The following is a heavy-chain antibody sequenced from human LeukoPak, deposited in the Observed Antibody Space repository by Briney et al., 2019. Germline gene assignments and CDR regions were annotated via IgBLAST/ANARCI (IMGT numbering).Heavy chain of an antibody. J-gene: IGHJ4*02. CDR1: GFTFSSYG. V-gene: IGHV3-30*18. CDR2: ISYDGSNK. CDR3: AKVAPRREDYYYFDY. D-gene: IGHD4/OR15-4a*01. Sequence: GRSLRLSCAASGFTFSSYGMHWVRRAPGKGLEWVAVISYDGSNKYYADSVEGRFTISRDNSKNTLYLQMNSLRAEDTAVYYCAKVAPRREDYYYFDYWGQGTLVTVSS.